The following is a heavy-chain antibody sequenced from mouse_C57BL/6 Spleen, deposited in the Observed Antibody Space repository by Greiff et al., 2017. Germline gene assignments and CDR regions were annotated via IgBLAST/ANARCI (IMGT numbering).Heavy chain of an antibody. D-gene: IGHD2-4*01. CDR2: ISYDGSN. V-gene: IGHV3-6*01. J-gene: IGHJ4*01. CDR3: AKEGLRQLYYAMDY. CDR1: GYSIPSRYY. Sequence: EVQLQQSGPGLVQPSQSLSLTCSVPGYSIPSRYYWNWIRPFPGNKLEWMGYISYDGSNNYNPSLKNRIYITRDTSKNQFFLQLNSVTTEDTATYDYAKEGLRQLYYAMDYWGQGTSVTVSS.